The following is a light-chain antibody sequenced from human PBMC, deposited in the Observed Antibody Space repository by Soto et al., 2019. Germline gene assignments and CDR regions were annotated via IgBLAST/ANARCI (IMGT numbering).Light chain of an antibody. CDR1: SSDVGSYNL. CDR3: CSYAGSSRGV. CDR2: EVS. V-gene: IGLV2-23*02. Sequence: QSVLTQPASVSGSPGQSITISCTGTSSDVGSYNLVSWYQQHPGKAPKLMIYEVSKRPSGVSNRFSGSKSGNTASLTISGLQAEDEADYYYCSYAGSSRGVFGGGTKVTVL. J-gene: IGLJ2*01.